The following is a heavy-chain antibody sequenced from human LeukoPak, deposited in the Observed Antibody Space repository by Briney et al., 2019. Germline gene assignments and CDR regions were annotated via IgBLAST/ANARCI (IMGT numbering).Heavy chain of an antibody. V-gene: IGHV4-59*08. Sequence: SETLSLTCTVSGGSISSYYWSWIRQPPGKGQEWIGYIYYSGSTNYNPSLNSRVTISVDTSKNQFSLKLSSVTAADTAVYYCARSFHSSSWYFDYWGQGTLVTVSS. CDR2: IYYSGST. J-gene: IGHJ4*02. CDR3: ARSFHSSSWYFDY. CDR1: GGSISSYY. D-gene: IGHD6-13*01.